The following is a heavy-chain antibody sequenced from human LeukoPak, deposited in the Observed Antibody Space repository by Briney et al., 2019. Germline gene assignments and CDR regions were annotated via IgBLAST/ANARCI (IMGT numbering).Heavy chain of an antibody. Sequence: GGSLRLSCAASGFTFRSYSMNWVRQAPGKGPEWVSSINRRSSNIYRAGSVKGRFTISRDNAKNSLYLQMNSLSAEDTAVYYCARLSGSGFSSGWYPSDYWGQGILVTVSS. D-gene: IGHD6-19*01. CDR3: ARLSGSGFSSGWYPSDY. V-gene: IGHV3-21*01. CDR2: INRRSSNI. CDR1: GFTFRSYS. J-gene: IGHJ4*02.